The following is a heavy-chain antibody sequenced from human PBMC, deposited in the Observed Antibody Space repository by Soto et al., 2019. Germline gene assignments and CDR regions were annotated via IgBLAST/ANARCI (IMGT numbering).Heavy chain of an antibody. D-gene: IGHD4-4*01. CDR2: IYYSGST. CDR3: ARGRSSKDQYYYYMDV. Sequence: QVQLQESGPGLVKPSQTLSLTCTVSGGSISSGGYYWSWIRQHPGKGLEWIGYIYYSGSTYYNPSLQSRVTISVDTSKNQFSLKLSSVTAADTAVYYCARGRSSKDQYYYYMDVWGKGTTVTVSS. V-gene: IGHV4-31*03. CDR1: GGSISSGGYY. J-gene: IGHJ6*03.